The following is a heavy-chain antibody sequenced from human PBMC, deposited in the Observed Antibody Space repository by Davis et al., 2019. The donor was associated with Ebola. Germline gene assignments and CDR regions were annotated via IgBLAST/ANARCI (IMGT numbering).Heavy chain of an antibody. V-gene: IGHV4-61*01. J-gene: IGHJ6*02. CDR1: GGSVSSGSYY. D-gene: IGHD6-25*01. Sequence: SETLSLTCTVSGGSVSSGSYYWSWIRQPPGKGLEWIGYIYYSGSTNYNPSLKSRVTISVDTSENQFSLKLSPVTAADTAVYYCARLAAQYYYYYGMDVWGQGTTVTVSS. CDR2: IYYSGST. CDR3: ARLAAQYYYYYGMDV.